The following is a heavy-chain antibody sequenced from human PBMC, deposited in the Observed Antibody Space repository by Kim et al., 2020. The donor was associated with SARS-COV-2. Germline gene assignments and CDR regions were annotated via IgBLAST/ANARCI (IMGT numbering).Heavy chain of an antibody. CDR3: ESYRYDISGYFNY. V-gene: IGHV4-59*01. D-gene: IGHD3-22*01. Sequence: SETLSLTCTVSGDSIRTYYWSWIRQPPGKGLEWIGYIYYTGSTNYSPSLKSRVSISFDTSENRFSLRLRSATAADTAVYYCESYRYDISGYFNYWGQGSLVTVSS. CDR1: GDSIRTYY. J-gene: IGHJ4*02. CDR2: IYYTGST.